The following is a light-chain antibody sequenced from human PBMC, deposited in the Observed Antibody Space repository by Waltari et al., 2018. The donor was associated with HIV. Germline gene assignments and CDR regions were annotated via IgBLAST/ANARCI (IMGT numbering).Light chain of an antibody. CDR1: SSHIGNNY. J-gene: IGLJ2*01. CDR2: DNN. V-gene: IGLV1-51*01. Sequence: QSVLTQPPSVSAAPGQKVTISCSGSSSHIGNNYVSWYQKLPGTAPKILIYDNNMRPPWFPERFPGSKSGTSATRGITGLQTGDEADYYCGTWDSSLSAGVFGGGTKLTVL. CDR3: GTWDSSLSAGV.